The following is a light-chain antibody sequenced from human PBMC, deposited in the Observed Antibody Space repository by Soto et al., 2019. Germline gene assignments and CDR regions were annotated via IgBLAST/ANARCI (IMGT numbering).Light chain of an antibody. J-gene: IGLJ2*01. V-gene: IGLV2-8*01. Sequence: QSALTQPPSASGSPGQSVTISSPGTSSDVGGYNYVSWYQQHPGKAPKLMISEVSKRPSGVPDRFSGSKSGNTASLTVSGLQAEDEADYYCSSFAGNNNLVFGGGTKLTVL. CDR2: EVS. CDR1: SSDVGGYNY. CDR3: SSFAGNNNLV.